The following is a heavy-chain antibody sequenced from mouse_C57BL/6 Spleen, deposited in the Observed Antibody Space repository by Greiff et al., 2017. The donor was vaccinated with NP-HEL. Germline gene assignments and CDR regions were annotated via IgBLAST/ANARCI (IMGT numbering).Heavy chain of an antibody. CDR1: GYTFTDYN. CDR2: INPNNGGT. J-gene: IGHJ1*03. D-gene: IGHD2-2*01. CDR3: AAIYYGYDRRYFDV. V-gene: IGHV1-18*01. Sequence: EVQLQQSGPELVKPGASVKIPCKASGYTFTDYNMDWVKQSHGKSLEWIGDINPNNGGTIYNQKFKGKATLTVDKSSSTAYMELRSLTSEDTAVYYCAAIYYGYDRRYFDVWGTGTTVTVSS.